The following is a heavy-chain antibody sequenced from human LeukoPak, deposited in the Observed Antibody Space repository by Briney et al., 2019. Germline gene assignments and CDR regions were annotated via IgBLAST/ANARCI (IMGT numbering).Heavy chain of an antibody. J-gene: IGHJ4*02. CDR3: ARAHKWKYGTFDY. CDR2: ISSSSSYI. CDR1: GFTFSSYW. Sequence: PGGSLRLSYVASGFTFSSYWMHWVRQAPGKGLEWVSCISSSSSYIYYADSVKGRFTISRDNAKNSLYLQMNSLRVEDTAVYYCARAHKWKYGTFDYWGQGTLVTVSS. V-gene: IGHV3-21*01. D-gene: IGHD1-7*01.